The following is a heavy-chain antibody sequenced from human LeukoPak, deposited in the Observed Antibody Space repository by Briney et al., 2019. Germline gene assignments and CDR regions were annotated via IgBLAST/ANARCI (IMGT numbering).Heavy chain of an antibody. V-gene: IGHV3-48*03. J-gene: IGHJ3*02. CDR1: GFTFSSYE. Sequence: GGSLRLSCAASGFTFSSYEMNWVRQAPGKGLEWVSYISSSGSTIYYADSVKGRFTISRDNAKNSLYLQMNSLRAEDTAVYYCAREGYYYVSSGYTAGAFDIWGQGTMVTVSS. D-gene: IGHD3-22*01. CDR3: AREGYYYVSSGYTAGAFDI. CDR2: ISSSGSTI.